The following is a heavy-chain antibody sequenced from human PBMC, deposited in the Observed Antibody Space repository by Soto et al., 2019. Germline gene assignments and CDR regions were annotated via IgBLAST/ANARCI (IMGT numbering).Heavy chain of an antibody. V-gene: IGHV4-34*01. CDR1: GGSFSGYY. Sequence: SETLSLTCAVYGGSFSGYYWSWIRQPPGKGLEWIGEINHSGSTNYNPSLKSRVTISVDTSKNQFSLKLSSVTAADTAVYYCARGRSTMVRGVYAGMDVWGQGTTVTVSS. D-gene: IGHD3-10*01. J-gene: IGHJ6*02. CDR2: INHSGST. CDR3: ARGRSTMVRGVYAGMDV.